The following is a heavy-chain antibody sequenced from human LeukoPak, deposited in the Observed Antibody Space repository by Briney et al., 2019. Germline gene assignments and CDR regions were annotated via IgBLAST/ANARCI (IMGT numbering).Heavy chain of an antibody. CDR1: GGSFSGYY. J-gene: IGHJ6*02. V-gene: IGHV4-34*01. CDR3: AIAYYDPRYGMDV. D-gene: IGHD3-3*01. CDR2: INHSGST. Sequence: SETLSLTCAVYGGSFSGYYWSWIRQPPGKGLEWIGEINHSGSTNYNPSLKSRVTISVDTSKNQFSLKLSSVTAADTAVYYYAIAYYDPRYGMDVWGQGTTVTVSS.